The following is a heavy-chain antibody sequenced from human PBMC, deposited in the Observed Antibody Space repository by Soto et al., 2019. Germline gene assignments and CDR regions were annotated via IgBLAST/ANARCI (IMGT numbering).Heavy chain of an antibody. J-gene: IGHJ4*02. CDR1: GFTFGDYA. CDR2: IRRNAYGRTT. D-gene: IGHD3-16*01. CDR3: TRASSLDVDF. V-gene: IGHV3-49*04. Sequence: GGSLRLSCTTSGFTFGDYALSWVRQAPGKGLEWVGFIRRNAYGRTTDYAASVKGRFTISRDDPKRIAYLHMNRLRTEDTALYYCTRASSLDVDFWGQGTLVTVSS.